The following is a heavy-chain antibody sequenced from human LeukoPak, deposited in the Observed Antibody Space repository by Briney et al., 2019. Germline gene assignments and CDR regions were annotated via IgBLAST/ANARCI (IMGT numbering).Heavy chain of an antibody. CDR1: GYRFTNYY. CDR3: ARGPYDDSGFSDY. Sequence: ASVTVSCKASGYRFTNYYMHWVRQAPGQGLEWMGLINLNTGGTKFAQKFQGRVTMTRDTSISTAYMELSRLTSDDTAVYHCARGPYDDSGFSDYWGQGTLVTVSS. D-gene: IGHD3-22*01. V-gene: IGHV1-2*02. J-gene: IGHJ4*02. CDR2: INLNTGGT.